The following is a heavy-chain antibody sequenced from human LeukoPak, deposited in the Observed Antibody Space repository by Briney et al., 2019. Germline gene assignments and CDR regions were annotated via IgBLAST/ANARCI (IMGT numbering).Heavy chain of an antibody. D-gene: IGHD4-17*01. V-gene: IGHV4-31*03. J-gene: IGHJ6*02. CDR3: ARAMTVTTSPFGMDV. Sequence: SETLSLTCTVSGGSISSGGYYWSWIRQHPGKGLEWIGYIYYSGSTYYNPSLKSRVTLSVDTSKNQFSLKLSSVTAADTAVYYCARAMTVTTSPFGMDVWGQGTTVTVSS. CDR2: IYYSGST. CDR1: GGSISSGGYY.